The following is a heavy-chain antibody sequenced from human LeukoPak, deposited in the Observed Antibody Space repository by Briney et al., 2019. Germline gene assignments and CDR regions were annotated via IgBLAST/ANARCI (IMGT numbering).Heavy chain of an antibody. J-gene: IGHJ6*03. V-gene: IGHV4-30-4*08. CDR1: GGSISSGDYY. D-gene: IGHD1-7*01. CDR3: AGARTGTPPHYYYYYYMDV. Sequence: SQTLSHTCTVSGGSISSGDYYWSWIRQPPGKGLEWIGYIYYSGSTCYNPSLKSRVTISVDTSKNQFSLKLSSVTAAHTAVYYCAGARTGTPPHYYYYYYMDVWGKGTTVTVSS. CDR2: IYYSGST.